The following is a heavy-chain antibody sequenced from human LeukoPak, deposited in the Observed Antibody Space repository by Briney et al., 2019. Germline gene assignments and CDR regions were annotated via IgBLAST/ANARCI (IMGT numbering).Heavy chain of an antibody. CDR2: ISAYNGNT. J-gene: IGHJ3*02. CDR3: ARGPNVLLWFGESDAGTDAFDI. V-gene: IGHV1-18*01. D-gene: IGHD3-10*01. CDR1: GGTFSSYA. Sequence: ASVTVSCKASGGTFSSYAISWVRQAPGQGLEWMGWISAYNGNTNYAQKLQGRVTMTTDTSTSTAYMELRSLRSDDTAVYYCARGPNVLLWFGESDAGTDAFDIWGQGTMVTVSS.